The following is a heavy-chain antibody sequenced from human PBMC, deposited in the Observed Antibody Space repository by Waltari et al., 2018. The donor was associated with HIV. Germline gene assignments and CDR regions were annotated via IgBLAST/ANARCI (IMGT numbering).Heavy chain of an antibody. CDR2: IKYSGNT. CDR3: MRRDDCISGHCPFDY. Sequence: QLQLQESGPGLVRPSETLSLTCTVSGGFISGSTYYWGWIRQTPGRGLEWIGSIKYSGNTFYKSSLKSRATMSIDTSKNQFSLRLNSWTAAETAVYYCMRRDDCISGHCPFDYWGQGILVTVSS. D-gene: IGHD2-15*01. J-gene: IGHJ4*02. CDR1: GGFISGSTYY. V-gene: IGHV4-39*01.